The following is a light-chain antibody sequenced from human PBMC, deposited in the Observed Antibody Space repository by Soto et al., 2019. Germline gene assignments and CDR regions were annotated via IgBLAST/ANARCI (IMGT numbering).Light chain of an antibody. Sequence: QSALTQPASVSGSPGQSITISCIGATSDVGSYNLVSWYQQHPGKAPKLMIYEGSKRPSGVSNRFSGSKSGNTASLTISGLQAEDEADYYCCSYAGSSTPNWVFGGGTKLTVL. V-gene: IGLV2-23*01. J-gene: IGLJ3*02. CDR2: EGS. CDR3: CSYAGSSTPNWV. CDR1: TSDVGSYNL.